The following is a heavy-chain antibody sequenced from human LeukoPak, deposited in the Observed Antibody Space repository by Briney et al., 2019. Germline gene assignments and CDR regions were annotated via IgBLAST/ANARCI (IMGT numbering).Heavy chain of an antibody. CDR3: AREGQGYYDSSGYVDY. J-gene: IGHJ4*02. V-gene: IGHV3-11*01. D-gene: IGHD3-22*01. CDR1: GFTFSDYY. CDR2: ISSSGSTI. Sequence: GGSLRLSCAASGFTFSDYYMSWLRQAPGKGLEWVSYISSSGSTIYYADSVKGRFTISRDNAKNSLYLQMNSLRAEDTAVYYCAREGQGYYDSSGYVDYWGQGTLVTVSS.